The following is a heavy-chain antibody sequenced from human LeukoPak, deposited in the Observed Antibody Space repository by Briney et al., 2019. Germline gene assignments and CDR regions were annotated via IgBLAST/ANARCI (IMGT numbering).Heavy chain of an antibody. CDR1: GYSFTSYW. Sequence: GESLQISCKGSGYSFTSYWIGWVRQMPGKGLEWMGIIYPGDSDTRYSPSFQGQVTISADKSISTAYLQWSSLKASDTAMYYCARGYYYDSSGYRSNWFDPWGQGTLVTVSS. CDR2: IYPGDSDT. V-gene: IGHV5-51*01. D-gene: IGHD3-22*01. CDR3: ARGYYYDSSGYRSNWFDP. J-gene: IGHJ5*02.